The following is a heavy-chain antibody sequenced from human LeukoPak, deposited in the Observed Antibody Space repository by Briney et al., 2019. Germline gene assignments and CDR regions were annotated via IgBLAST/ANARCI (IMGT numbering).Heavy chain of an antibody. V-gene: IGHV3-7*03. J-gene: IGHJ4*02. CDR3: ARGVYYFDY. CDR2: IKEDGSEI. Sequence: GGSLRLSCAAPGFTFNTDWISWVRQAPGKGLEWVANIKEDGSEIYYVDSVKGRFTISRDNAKNSLYLQMNSLRAEDTAVYYCARGVYYFDYWGQGTLVTVSS. D-gene: IGHD2/OR15-2a*01. CDR1: GFTFNTDW.